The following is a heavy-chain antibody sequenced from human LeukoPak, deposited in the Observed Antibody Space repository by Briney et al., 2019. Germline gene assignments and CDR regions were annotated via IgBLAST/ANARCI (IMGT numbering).Heavy chain of an antibody. J-gene: IGHJ5*02. CDR2: IRQDGDGK. Sequence: SGGSLRLSCAASGFTFSSYVMHWPRQAPGEGLEWVAVIRQDGDGKFYGNSVKGRSTISRDNSRDTLYLQMDSLTTEDTAIYYCATEDHTSGHAGALGFDPWGQGTLVTVS. D-gene: IGHD3-22*01. CDR1: GFTFSSYV. V-gene: IGHV3-30*03. CDR3: ATEDHTSGHAGALGFDP.